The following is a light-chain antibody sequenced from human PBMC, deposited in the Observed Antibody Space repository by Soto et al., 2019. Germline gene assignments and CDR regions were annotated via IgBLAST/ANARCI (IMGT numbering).Light chain of an antibody. V-gene: IGKV2-28*01. CDR3: MQAKQTPWT. J-gene: IGKJ1*01. Sequence: DIVMTQSPTSLPVTPGEPASISCRSSQSLLHSNGYNYLDWYLQTPGQSPQLLMYLASSRASGVPDRFSGSGSGSDFTLKISRVEAEDVGVYYCMQAKQTPWTFGQGTKVEIK. CDR2: LAS. CDR1: QSLLHSNGYNY.